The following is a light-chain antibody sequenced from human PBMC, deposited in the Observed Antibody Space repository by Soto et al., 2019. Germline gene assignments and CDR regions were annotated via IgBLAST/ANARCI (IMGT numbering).Light chain of an antibody. J-gene: IGKJ1*01. CDR1: QSVSSSY. Sequence: EIVLTQSPGTLSLSPGERATLSCRASQSVSSSYLAWYQQKPGQAPRLLIYDASSRATGIPARFSASGTGTDFTLTISDVQPEDFAVYYCHQRQSWPRTFGQGTKVDIK. CDR2: DAS. V-gene: IGKV3D-20*02. CDR3: HQRQSWPRT.